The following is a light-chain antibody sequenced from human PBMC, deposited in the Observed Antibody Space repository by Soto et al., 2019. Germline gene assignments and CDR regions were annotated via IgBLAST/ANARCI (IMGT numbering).Light chain of an antibody. CDR1: QSVSSSC. V-gene: IGKV3-20*01. CDR2: GTS. Sequence: EIVMTQSPATLSVSPGERATLSCRSSQSVSSSCLAWYQQKPGQAPRFIIYGTSSRATGIPDRFSGSGSGTDFSLTISRLEPEDFAVYYCQQYDSSPKTLGQGTKVDIK. J-gene: IGKJ1*01. CDR3: QQYDSSPKT.